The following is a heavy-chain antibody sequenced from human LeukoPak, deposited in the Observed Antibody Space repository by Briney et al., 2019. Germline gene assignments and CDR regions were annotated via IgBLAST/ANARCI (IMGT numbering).Heavy chain of an antibody. V-gene: IGHV4-61*01. D-gene: IGHD3-16*01. Sequence: SETLSLTCTVSGGSVSSGSYYWSWIRQPPGKGLEWIGYIFYIGSTNYNPSLKSRVTISVDTSKNQFSLKLSSVTAADTAVYYCARGGDDYVTNWFDPWGQGTLATVSS. J-gene: IGHJ5*02. CDR1: GGSVSSGSYY. CDR2: IFYIGST. CDR3: ARGGDDYVTNWFDP.